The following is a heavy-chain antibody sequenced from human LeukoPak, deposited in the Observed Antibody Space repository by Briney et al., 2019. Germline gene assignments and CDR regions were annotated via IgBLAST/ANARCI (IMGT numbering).Heavy chain of an antibody. Sequence: PGGSLRLSCAASGFTFSSYSMNWVRQAPGKGLEWVSAISGSGGSTYYADSVKGRFTISRDNSKNTLYLQMNSLRAEDTAVYYCAKSGREVWEPQDYWGQGTLVTVSS. V-gene: IGHV3-23*01. D-gene: IGHD1-26*01. CDR1: GFTFSSYS. CDR3: AKSGREVWEPQDY. J-gene: IGHJ4*02. CDR2: ISGSGGST.